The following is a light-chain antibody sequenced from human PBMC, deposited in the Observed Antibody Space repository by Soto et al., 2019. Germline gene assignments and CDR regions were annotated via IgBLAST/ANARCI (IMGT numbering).Light chain of an antibody. J-gene: IGKJ1*01. CDR3: QQYDSSPKT. CDR2: GAS. CDR1: QSVISNY. V-gene: IGKV3-20*01. Sequence: EIVLTQSPGALSLSPGERATLSCRASQSVISNYLAWYQQKPGQPPRLLIYGASTRATGIPDRFSGSGSGTDFTLTISRLEPEDFAVYYCQQYDSSPKTFGQGTKVDIK.